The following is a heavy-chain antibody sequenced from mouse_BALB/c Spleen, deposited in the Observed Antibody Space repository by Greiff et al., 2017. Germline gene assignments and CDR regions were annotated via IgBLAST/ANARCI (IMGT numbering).Heavy chain of an antibody. V-gene: IGHV2-9*02. CDR1: GFSLTSYG. J-gene: IGHJ4*01. D-gene: IGHD2-3*01. CDR2: IWAGGST. Sequence: VMLVESGPGLVAPSQSLSITCTVSGFSLTSYGVHWVRQPPGKGLEWLGVIWAGGSTNYNSALMSRLSISKDNSKSQVFLKMNSLQTDDTAMYYCARDPGDGYYGAMDYWGQGTSVTVSS. CDR3: ARDPGDGYYGAMDY.